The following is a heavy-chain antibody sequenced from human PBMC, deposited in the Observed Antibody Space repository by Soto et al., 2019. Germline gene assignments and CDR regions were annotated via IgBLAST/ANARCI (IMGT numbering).Heavy chain of an antibody. CDR1: GFTFSSYG. Sequence: GGSLRLSCAASGFTFSSYGMHWVRQAPGKGLEWVAVISYDGSNKYYADSVKGRFTISRDNSKNTLYLQMNSLRAEDTAVYYCAKSSDGGGYFDYWGQGTLVTVPS. CDR2: ISYDGSNK. V-gene: IGHV3-30*18. J-gene: IGHJ4*02. D-gene: IGHD3-16*01. CDR3: AKSSDGGGYFDY.